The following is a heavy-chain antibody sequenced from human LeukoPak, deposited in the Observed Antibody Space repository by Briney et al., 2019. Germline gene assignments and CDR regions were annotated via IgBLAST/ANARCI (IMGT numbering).Heavy chain of an antibody. V-gene: IGHV3-9*01. J-gene: IGHJ4*02. Sequence: GRSLRLSCAASGFTFDDYAMHWVRQAPGKGLEWVSGISWNSGSIGYADSVKGRFTISRDNAKNSLYLQMNSPRAEDTALYYCAKDLARIAVAYGFDYWGQGTLVTVSS. D-gene: IGHD6-19*01. CDR1: GFTFDDYA. CDR2: ISWNSGSI. CDR3: AKDLARIAVAYGFDY.